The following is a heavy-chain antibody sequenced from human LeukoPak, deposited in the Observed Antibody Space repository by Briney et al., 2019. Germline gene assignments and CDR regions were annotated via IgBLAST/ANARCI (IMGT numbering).Heavy chain of an antibody. CDR2: IYTSGST. CDR3: AREGIWFGD. Sequence: PSETLSLTCTVSGGSISSGSYYWSWIRQPAGKGLEWIGRIYTSGSTNYNPSLKSRVTISVDTSKNQFSLKLSSVTAADTAVYYCAREGIWFGDWGQGTLVTVSS. CDR1: GGSISSGSYY. V-gene: IGHV4-61*02. D-gene: IGHD3-10*01. J-gene: IGHJ4*02.